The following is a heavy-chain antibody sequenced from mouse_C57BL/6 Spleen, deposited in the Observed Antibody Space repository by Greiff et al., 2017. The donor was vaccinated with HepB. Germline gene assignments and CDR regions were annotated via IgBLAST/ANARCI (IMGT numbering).Heavy chain of an antibody. D-gene: IGHD1-1*01. CDR1: GYTFTSYG. J-gene: IGHJ1*03. V-gene: IGHV1-81*01. CDR3: ARPTVVPTRYFDV. CDR2: IYPRSGNT. Sequence: QVQLKESGAELARPGASVKLSCKASGYTFTSYGISWVKQRTGQGLEWIGEIYPRSGNTYYNEKFKGKATLTADKSSSTAYMELRSLTSEDSAVYFCARPTVVPTRYFDVWGTGTTVTVSS.